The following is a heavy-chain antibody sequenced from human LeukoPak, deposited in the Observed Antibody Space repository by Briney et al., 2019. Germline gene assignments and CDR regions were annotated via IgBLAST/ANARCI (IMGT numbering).Heavy chain of an antibody. CDR1: GGSFSDYY. D-gene: IGHD3-22*01. CDR3: ARVDSLYSYYYYGMDV. Sequence: SETLSLTCTVYGGSFSDYYWSWIRQPPGKGLEWIGEINHSGSTNYNPSLKSRVTISVDTSKNQFSLKLSSVTAADTAVYYCARVDSLYSYYYYGMDVWGQGTTITVSS. V-gene: IGHV4-34*01. CDR2: INHSGST. J-gene: IGHJ6*02.